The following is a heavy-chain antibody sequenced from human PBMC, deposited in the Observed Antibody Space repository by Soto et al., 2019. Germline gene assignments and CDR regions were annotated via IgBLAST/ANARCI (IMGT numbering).Heavy chain of an antibody. CDR1: GYTFTSYG. Sequence: ASVKVSCKASGYTFTSYGISWVRQAPGQGLEWMGWISAYNGNTNYAQKLQGRVTMTTDTSTSTAYMELRSMSSDDTAVYSCAGDLEVVVDATDGRNNWFDP. D-gene: IGHD2-15*01. CDR3: AGDLEVVVDATDGRNNWFDP. CDR2: ISAYNGNT. V-gene: IGHV1-18*01. J-gene: IGHJ5*02.